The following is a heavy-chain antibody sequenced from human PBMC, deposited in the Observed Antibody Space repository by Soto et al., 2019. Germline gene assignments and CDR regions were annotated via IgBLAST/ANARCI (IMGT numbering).Heavy chain of an antibody. V-gene: IGHV4-61*01. Sequence: ETLSLTCTVSGVSVNSGSFYWTWIRQPPGKGLEWIGFVSYSGTTKYNASLKSRVTISVDTSRSQISLKVSSVTAADTAVYYCARGATVTHSDYWGQGTLVTVSS. D-gene: IGHD4-17*01. CDR2: VSYSGTT. CDR3: ARGATVTHSDY. J-gene: IGHJ4*02. CDR1: GVSVNSGSFY.